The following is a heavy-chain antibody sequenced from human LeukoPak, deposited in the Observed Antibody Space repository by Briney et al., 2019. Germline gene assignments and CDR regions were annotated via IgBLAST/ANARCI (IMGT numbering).Heavy chain of an antibody. J-gene: IGHJ4*02. V-gene: IGHV3-73*01. CDR3: TRREDGNNPSFDY. CDR1: GFTFSGSA. CDR2: IRSKAKSYAT. D-gene: IGHD5-24*01. Sequence: GGSLKLSCAASGFTFSGSAVHWVRQASGKGLEWVGRIRSKAKSYATGYAASVRGRFTISRDDSKNTAYLQMNSLRTEDTAVYYCTRREDGNNPSFDYWGQETLVTVSS.